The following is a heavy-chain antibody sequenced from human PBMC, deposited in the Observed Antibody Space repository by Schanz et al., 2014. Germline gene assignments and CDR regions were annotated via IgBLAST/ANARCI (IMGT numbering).Heavy chain of an antibody. Sequence: QVQLLQSGAEVKKPGASVKVSCKASGYTFTSDSMHWVRQAPGQGLEWMGMINPSGGSTTYAQKFQGRVTMTRDTSTSTVYMELSSLRSEDTAVYYCARDQSPYTNSSDVRYFDYCGQGSLVTVSS. CDR2: INPSGGST. CDR3: ARDQSPYTNSSDVRYFDY. J-gene: IGHJ4*02. CDR1: GYTFTSDS. D-gene: IGHD6-6*01. V-gene: IGHV1-46*03.